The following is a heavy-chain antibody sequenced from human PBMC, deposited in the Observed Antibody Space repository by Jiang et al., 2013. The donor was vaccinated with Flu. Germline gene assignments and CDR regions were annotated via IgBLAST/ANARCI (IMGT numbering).Heavy chain of an antibody. D-gene: IGHD3-16*01. CDR3: AKEIYSRGFGGLDD. Sequence: GGSLTLSCAGSGFAFPRHAMSWVRQAPGEGLEWVSAIIGSGGTTYFADSVKGRFTISRDNSKNTLYLEMNSLRAEDTAVYYCAKEIYSRGFGGLDDWGQGTLVTVSS. V-gene: IGHV3-23*01. CDR1: GFAFPRHA. J-gene: IGHJ4*02. CDR2: IIGSGGTT.